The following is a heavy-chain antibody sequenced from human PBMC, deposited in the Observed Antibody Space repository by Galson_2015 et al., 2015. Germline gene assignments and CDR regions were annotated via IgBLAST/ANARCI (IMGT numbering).Heavy chain of an antibody. D-gene: IGHD6-6*01. CDR2: IDWDDDT. Sequence: ALVKPTQALIMTCTFSGSSLSTSGMRVNWIRQPPGKALEWLARIDWDDDTFYSTSLKTRLSISKDTSKNQVVLMMSNMAPVDTGTYYCARLRYTSSFYYMDVWGKGITVTVSS. CDR1: GSSLSTSGMR. CDR3: ARLRYTSSFYYMDV. V-gene: IGHV2-70*04. J-gene: IGHJ6*03.